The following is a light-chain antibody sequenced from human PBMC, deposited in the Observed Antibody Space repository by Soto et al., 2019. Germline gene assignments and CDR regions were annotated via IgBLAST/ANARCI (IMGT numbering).Light chain of an antibody. CDR1: QSVSSSY. Sequence: EIVLTQSSCTLSLSSGERATPSCRASQSVSSSYLAWYQQKPGQAPRLLIYGASSRATDIPDRFSGSGYGTDFNLTISRLETEDFAVYYCQQYGSSLWTFGQGTKVDIK. CDR2: GAS. CDR3: QQYGSSLWT. V-gene: IGKV3-20*01. J-gene: IGKJ1*01.